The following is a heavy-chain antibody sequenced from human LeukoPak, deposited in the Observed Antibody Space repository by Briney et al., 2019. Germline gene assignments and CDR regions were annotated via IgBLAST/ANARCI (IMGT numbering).Heavy chain of an antibody. CDR2: IYHSGST. V-gene: IGHV4-38-2*01. Sequence: SETLSLTCAVSGYSISSGYYWGWIRQPPGKGLEWIGSIYHSGSTYYNPSLKSRVTISVDTPKNHFSLTQRPVTAPDTAVYYWASPGYCTNGGCRDYWGQGTLVTVSS. CDR1: GYSISSGYY. CDR3: ASPGYCTNGGCRDY. J-gene: IGHJ4*02. D-gene: IGHD2-8*01.